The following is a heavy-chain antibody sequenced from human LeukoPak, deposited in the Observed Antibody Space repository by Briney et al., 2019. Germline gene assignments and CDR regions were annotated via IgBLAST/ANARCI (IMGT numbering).Heavy chain of an antibody. CDR2: ISYDGSNK. CDR1: GFTFSSYA. D-gene: IGHD4-17*01. V-gene: IGHV3-30-3*01. J-gene: IGHJ4*02. Sequence: PGGSLRLSCAASGFTFSSYAMHWVRQAPGKGLEWVAVISYDGSNKYYADSVKGRFTISRDNSKNTLYLQMNSLRAEDTAVYYCARGVGYGDGLGYWGQGTLVTVSS. CDR3: ARGVGYGDGLGY.